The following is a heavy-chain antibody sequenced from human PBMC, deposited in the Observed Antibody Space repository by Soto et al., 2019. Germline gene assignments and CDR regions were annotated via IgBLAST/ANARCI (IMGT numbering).Heavy chain of an antibody. Sequence: SETLSLTFAVYGGSFRGYYWSCVRQPPGKGLEWIGEINPSGSTNYNPSLKSRGTISVDTAKNQFSLKRSSVTAADTAAYYCARGPGGRTGYSYYYYGMDVWGQGTTVTVSS. J-gene: IGHJ6*02. CDR1: GGSFRGYY. D-gene: IGHD3-9*01. CDR3: ARGPGGRTGYSYYYYGMDV. V-gene: IGHV4-34*01. CDR2: INPSGST.